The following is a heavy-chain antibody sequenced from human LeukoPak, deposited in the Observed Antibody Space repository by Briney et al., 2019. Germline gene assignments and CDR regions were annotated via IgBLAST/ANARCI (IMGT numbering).Heavy chain of an antibody. CDR1: GFTFSSYS. V-gene: IGHV3-21*01. Sequence: GGSLRLPCAASGFTFSSYSMNWVRQAPGKGLEWVSSISSSSTYIYYADSVKGRFTISRDNAKNSLYLQMNSLRAEDTVVYYCASSSRGALDYWGQGTLVTVSS. CDR2: ISSSSTYI. J-gene: IGHJ4*02. D-gene: IGHD3-10*01. CDR3: ASSSRGALDY.